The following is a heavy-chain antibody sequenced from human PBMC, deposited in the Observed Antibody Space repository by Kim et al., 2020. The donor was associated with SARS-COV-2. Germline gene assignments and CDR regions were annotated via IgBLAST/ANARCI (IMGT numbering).Heavy chain of an antibody. J-gene: IGHJ4*02. CDR2: ISSSGSTI. V-gene: IGHV3-11*04. D-gene: IGHD3-9*01. CDR3: ARDMDYDILTGYPRNGYDY. CDR1: GFTFSDYY. Sequence: GGSLRLSCAASGFTFSDYYMSWIRQAPGKGLEWVSYISSSGSTIYYADSVKGRFTISRDNAKNSLYLQMNSLRAEDTAVYYCARDMDYDILTGYPRNGYDYWGQGTLVTVSS.